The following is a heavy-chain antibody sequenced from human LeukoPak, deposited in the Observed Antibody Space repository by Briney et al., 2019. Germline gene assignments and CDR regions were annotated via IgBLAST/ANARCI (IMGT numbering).Heavy chain of an antibody. Sequence: SETLSLTCAVYGGSFSGYYWSWIRQPPGKGLEWIGRIYTSGSTNYNPSLKSRVTISVDTSKNQFSLKLSSVTAAYTAVYYCARGGWFGESTMDVWGKGTTVTVSS. CDR1: GGSFSGYY. CDR3: ARGGWFGESTMDV. D-gene: IGHD3-10*01. J-gene: IGHJ6*04. V-gene: IGHV4-4*08. CDR2: IYTSGST.